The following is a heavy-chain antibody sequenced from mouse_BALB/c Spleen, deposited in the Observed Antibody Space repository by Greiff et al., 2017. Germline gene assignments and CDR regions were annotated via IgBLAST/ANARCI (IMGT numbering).Heavy chain of an antibody. Sequence: QVQLKQSGPELVKPGASVRISCKASGYTFTSYYIHWVKQRPGQGLEWIGWIYPGNVNTKYNEKFKGKATLTADKSSSTAYMQLSSLTSEDSAVYFCARGKPLPDYYAMDYWGQGTSVTVSS. V-gene: IGHV1S56*01. CDR2: IYPGNVNT. CDR1: GYTFTSYY. CDR3: ARGKPLPDYYAMDY. D-gene: IGHD6-1*01. J-gene: IGHJ4*01.